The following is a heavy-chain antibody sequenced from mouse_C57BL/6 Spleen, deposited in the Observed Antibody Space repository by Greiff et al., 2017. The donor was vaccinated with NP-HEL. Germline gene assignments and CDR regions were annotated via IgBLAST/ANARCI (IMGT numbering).Heavy chain of an antibody. Sequence: VQLQQSGAELVKPGASVKLSCKASGYTFTSYWMHWVKQRPGQGLEWIGMIHPNSGSTNYNEKFKSKATLTVDKSSSTAYMQLSSLTSEDSAVYYCAREPLITPYYAMDYWGQGTSVTVSS. CDR2: IHPNSGST. D-gene: IGHD2-4*01. J-gene: IGHJ4*01. V-gene: IGHV1-64*01. CDR1: GYTFTSYW. CDR3: AREPLITPYYAMDY.